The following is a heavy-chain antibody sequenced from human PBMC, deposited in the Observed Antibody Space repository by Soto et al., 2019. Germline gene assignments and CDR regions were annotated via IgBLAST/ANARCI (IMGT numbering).Heavy chain of an antibody. CDR1: GYTFTILF. CDR3: ARGPSSGCFDS. D-gene: IGHD5-12*01. V-gene: IGHV1-3*01. J-gene: IGHJ4*02. CDR2: INPANGNT. Sequence: ASVKVSCKTSGYTFTILFLHWMRQAPGQRLEWMGWINPANGNTLNSQKFLGRVSITRDTSATTAYMDLTSLTSEDTAVYYCARGPSSGCFDSWGQGTLVTVSS.